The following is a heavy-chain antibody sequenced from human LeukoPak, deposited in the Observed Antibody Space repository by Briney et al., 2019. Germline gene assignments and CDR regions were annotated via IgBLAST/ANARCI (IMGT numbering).Heavy chain of an antibody. CDR2: LNPNSGGT. Sequence: GASVKVSCKASGYTFTDYYMHWVRQAPGQGLEWMGWLNPNSGGTNYAQKFQGRVTMTRDMSTSTVYMELSSLRSEDTAVYYCARVGSSEHYYMDVWGKGTTVTVSS. V-gene: IGHV1-2*02. CDR3: ARVGSSEHYYMDV. J-gene: IGHJ6*03. CDR1: GYTFTDYY. D-gene: IGHD6-25*01.